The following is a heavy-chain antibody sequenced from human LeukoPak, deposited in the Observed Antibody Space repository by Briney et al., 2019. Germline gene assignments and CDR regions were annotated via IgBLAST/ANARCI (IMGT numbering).Heavy chain of an antibody. CDR1: GFTFSSYS. CDR3: ARDRVATTAGSNYYYYYYGMDV. Sequence: GGSLRLSCAASGFTFSSYSMNWVRQAPGKGLEWVPSISSSSSYIYYADSVKGRFTISRDNAKNSLYLQMNSLRAEDTAVYYCARDRVATTAGSNYYYYYYGMDVWGQGTTVTVSS. CDR2: ISSSSSYI. J-gene: IGHJ6*02. V-gene: IGHV3-21*01. D-gene: IGHD5-12*01.